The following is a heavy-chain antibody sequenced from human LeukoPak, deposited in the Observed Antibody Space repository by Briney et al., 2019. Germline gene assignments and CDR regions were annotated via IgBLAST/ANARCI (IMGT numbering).Heavy chain of an antibody. J-gene: IGHJ4*02. CDR3: ARTREMATIDY. V-gene: IGHV1-18*01. D-gene: IGHD5-24*01. CDR2: ISGYNGNT. CDR1: GYTFSNYG. Sequence: ASVKVSCKASGYTFSNYGISWVRQAPGQGLEWMGWISGYNGNTKNAQKLQGRVTMTTDTSTSTAYMELRNLRFDDTAVYYCARTREMATIDYWGQGTLVTVSS.